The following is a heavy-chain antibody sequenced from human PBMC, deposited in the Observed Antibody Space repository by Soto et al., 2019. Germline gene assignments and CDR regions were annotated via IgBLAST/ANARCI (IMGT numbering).Heavy chain of an antibody. Sequence: SETLSLTCTVSGGSISSGDYYWGWFRKPPGKGLEWIGYIYYSGSTYYNPSLKSRVTISVDTSKNQFSLKLSSVTAADTAVYYCARERTAAGRGFDYWGQGTLVTVSS. J-gene: IGHJ4*02. CDR3: ARERTAAGRGFDY. CDR2: IYYSGST. V-gene: IGHV4-30-4*01. D-gene: IGHD6-13*01. CDR1: GGSISSGDYY.